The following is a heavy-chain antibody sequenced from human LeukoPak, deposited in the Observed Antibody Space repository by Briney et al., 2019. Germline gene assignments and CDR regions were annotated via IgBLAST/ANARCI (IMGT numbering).Heavy chain of an antibody. J-gene: IGHJ4*02. CDR3: AKGHIAVAGTGY. CDR2: IRYDGSNK. Sequence: PGGSLRLSCAASGFTFSSYGMHWVRQAPGKGPEWVAFIRYDGSNKYYADSVKGRFTISRDNSKNTLYLQMNSLRAEDTAVYYCAKGHIAVAGTGYWGQGTLVTVSS. D-gene: IGHD6-19*01. V-gene: IGHV3-30*02. CDR1: GFTFSSYG.